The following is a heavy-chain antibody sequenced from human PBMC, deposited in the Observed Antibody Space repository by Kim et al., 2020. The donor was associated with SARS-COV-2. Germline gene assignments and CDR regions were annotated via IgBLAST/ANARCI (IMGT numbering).Heavy chain of an antibody. CDR3: ARGLDWTPDA. CDR2: GGS. D-gene: IGHD2-21*01. Sequence: GGSNNNPSLESRVSISMDTSKNQCSLRLTSVTAADTAVYYCARGLDWTPDAWGQGTLVTVSS. J-gene: IGHJ5*02. V-gene: IGHV4-31*02.